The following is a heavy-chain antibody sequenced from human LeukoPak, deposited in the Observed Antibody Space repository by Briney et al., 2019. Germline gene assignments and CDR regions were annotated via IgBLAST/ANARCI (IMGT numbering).Heavy chain of an antibody. D-gene: IGHD2-2*01. CDR2: IYCSGST. V-gene: IGHV4-39*01. CDR3: ARHRTFITSHWRDYYYGMDV. CDR1: GGSISRSSYY. Sequence: PSETLSLTCTVSGGSISRSSYYWRSIRQPPGKVLVWNGSIYCSGSTYYNPALKSRLTLSVDTSNNPLSLKLSSVTATDTAVYYCARHRTFITSHWRDYYYGMDVWGQGTTVTVSS. J-gene: IGHJ6*02.